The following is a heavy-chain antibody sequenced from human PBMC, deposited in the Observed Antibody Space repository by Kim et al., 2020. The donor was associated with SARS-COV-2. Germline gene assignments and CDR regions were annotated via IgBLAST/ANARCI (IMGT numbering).Heavy chain of an antibody. D-gene: IGHD2-2*01. CDR3: ARAALGYCSSTSCFGFDY. J-gene: IGHJ4*02. Sequence: KRRVTLSVDTSKNQFSLKLSSVTAADTAVYYCARAALGYCSSTSCFGFDYWGQGTLVTVSS. V-gene: IGHV4-59*01.